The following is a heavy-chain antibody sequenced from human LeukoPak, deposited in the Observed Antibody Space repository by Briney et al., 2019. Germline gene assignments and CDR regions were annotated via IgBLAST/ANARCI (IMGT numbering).Heavy chain of an antibody. CDR3: ARGGSVDTAMVTHFDY. CDR2: INPSGGST. Sequence: WASVTVSCTASGYTFTRYYIHWVRQAPGQGLEWMGIINPSGGSTSYAQKFQGRVTMTRDTSTSTVYMELSSLRSEDTAMYYCARGGSVDTAMVTHFDYWGQGTRVTVSS. CDR1: GYTFTRYY. D-gene: IGHD5-18*01. J-gene: IGHJ4*02. V-gene: IGHV1-46*01.